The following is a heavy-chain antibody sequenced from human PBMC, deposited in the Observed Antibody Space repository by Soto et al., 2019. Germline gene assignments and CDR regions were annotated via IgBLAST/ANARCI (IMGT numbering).Heavy chain of an antibody. CDR1: GYTFTSYD. V-gene: IGHV1-8*01. D-gene: IGHD1-1*01. J-gene: IGHJ4*02. CDR2: MNPNTGNS. CDR3: ARRAETNGWNGFGADKYYFDF. Sequence: ASVKVSCKASGYTFTSYDIYWVRQATGQGLEWMGWMNPNTGNSGYAQKFQGRVTMTSDTSISTAHMELSSLRSEDTAVYYCARRAETNGWNGFGADKYYFDFWGEGTLVTVSS.